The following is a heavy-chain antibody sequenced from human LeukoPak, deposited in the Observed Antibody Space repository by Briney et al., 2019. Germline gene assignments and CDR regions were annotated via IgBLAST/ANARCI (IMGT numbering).Heavy chain of an antibody. V-gene: IGHV4-59*01. D-gene: IGHD5-24*01. CDR1: GDSISTYY. CDR3: ARERGGYRNFDY. CDR2: IYYSGST. Sequence: SETLSLTCTVSGDSISTYYWSWIRQPPGKGLEWIGYIYYSGSTNYNPSLKSRVTISIDASKNQFSLKLSSVTAADTAMYYCARERGGYRNFDYWGQGILVTVSS. J-gene: IGHJ4*02.